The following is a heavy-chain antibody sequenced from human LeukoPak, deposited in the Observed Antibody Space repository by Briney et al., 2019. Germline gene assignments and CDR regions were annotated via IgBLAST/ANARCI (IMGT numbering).Heavy chain of an antibody. CDR1: GFTFGTYA. V-gene: IGHV3-48*02. D-gene: IGHD6-19*01. CDR2: ISSSSSTI. Sequence: GGSLRLSCAASGFTFGTYAMNWVRQAPGKELEWVSYISSSSSTIYFPDSVKGRFTISRDNAKNSLYLQMNGLRDEDTAVYYCARDAGSGYFDYWGQGTLVTVSS. CDR3: ARDAGSGYFDY. J-gene: IGHJ4*02.